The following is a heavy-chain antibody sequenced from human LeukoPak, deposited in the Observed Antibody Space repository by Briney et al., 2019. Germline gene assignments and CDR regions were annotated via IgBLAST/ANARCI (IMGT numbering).Heavy chain of an antibody. J-gene: IGHJ4*02. V-gene: IGHV4-38-2*01. CDR3: ARAAPHSYYYDSSGYYYPYYFDY. CDR2: IYHSGST. Sequence: SETLSLTCAVSGYSISSGYYRGWIRQPPEKGLEWIGSIYHSGSTYYNPSLKSRVTISVDTSKNQFSLKLSSVSAADTAVYYCARAAPHSYYYDSSGYYYPYYFDYWGQGTLVTVSS. D-gene: IGHD3-22*01. CDR1: GYSISSGYY.